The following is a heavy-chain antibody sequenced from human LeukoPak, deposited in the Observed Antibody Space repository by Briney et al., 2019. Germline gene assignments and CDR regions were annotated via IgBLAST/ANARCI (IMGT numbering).Heavy chain of an antibody. CDR2: ISSSSSYI. V-gene: IGHV3-21*01. D-gene: IGHD6-19*01. J-gene: IGHJ4*02. Sequence: GGSLRLFCAASGFTFSSYSMNWVRQAPGKGLEWVSSISSSSSYIYYADSVKGRFTISRDNAKNSLYLQMNSLRAEDTAVYYCARVARGIAVWTFDYWGQGTLVTVSS. CDR1: GFTFSSYS. CDR3: ARVARGIAVWTFDY.